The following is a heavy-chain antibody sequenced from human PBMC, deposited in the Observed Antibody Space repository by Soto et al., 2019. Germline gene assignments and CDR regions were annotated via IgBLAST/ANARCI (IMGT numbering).Heavy chain of an antibody. CDR1: GFTFSGYG. V-gene: IGHV3-23*04. CDR3: AKKGYCSGGSCYSYAMDV. J-gene: IGHJ6*02. Sequence: VQLVESGGGVVQPGRSLRLSCAASGFTFSGYGMHWVRQAPGKGLEWVSAVSGSGGSTYYADSVKGRFTISSDNSKNTLFLQMNSLRAEDTAVYFCAKKGYCSGGSCYSYAMDVWGQGTSVTVSS. CDR2: VSGSGGST. D-gene: IGHD2-15*01.